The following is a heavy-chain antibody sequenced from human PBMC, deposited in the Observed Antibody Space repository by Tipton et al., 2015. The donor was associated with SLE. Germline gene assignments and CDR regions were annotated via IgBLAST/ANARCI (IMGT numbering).Heavy chain of an antibody. CDR3: ATGHDFQTGWFQH. D-gene: IGHD3-3*01. Sequence: TLSLTCAVYGGSFSGYYWSWIRQPPGKGLEWIGEINHSGSTNYNPSLKSRVTISVDTSKNQFSLKLSSVTAADTAVYYCATGHDFQTGWFQHWGQGTLVTVSS. J-gene: IGHJ1*01. V-gene: IGHV4-34*01. CDR2: INHSGST. CDR1: GGSFSGYY.